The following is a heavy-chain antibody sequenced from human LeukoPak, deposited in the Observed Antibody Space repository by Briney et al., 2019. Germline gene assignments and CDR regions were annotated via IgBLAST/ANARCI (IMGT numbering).Heavy chain of an antibody. CDR2: IKQDGSEK. CDR3: ARDWLGYCSSTSCGEDFDY. CDR1: GFTFSSYW. D-gene: IGHD2-2*01. V-gene: IGHV3-7*01. Sequence: GGSLRLSCAASGFTFSSYWMSWVRQAPGKGLEWVANIKQDGSEKYYVDSVKGRFTISRDNAKNSLYLQMNSLRAEDTAVYYCARDWLGYCSSTSCGEDFDYWGQGTLVTVSS. J-gene: IGHJ4*02.